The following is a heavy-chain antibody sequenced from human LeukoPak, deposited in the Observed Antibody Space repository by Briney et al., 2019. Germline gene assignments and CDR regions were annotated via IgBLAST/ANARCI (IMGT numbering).Heavy chain of an antibody. CDR3: ARGNYDDSYAYGGDFDS. V-gene: IGHV4-61*01. Sequence: SETLSLTCTVSGGSVSSGSYYWSWIRQPPGKGLEWIGYIYYSGSTNYNPSLKSRVTISVDTSKNQFSLKLSSVTAADTAVYYCARGNYDDSYAYGGDFDSWGQGTLVTVSS. D-gene: IGHD3-16*01. CDR1: GGSVSSGSYY. J-gene: IGHJ4*02. CDR2: IYYSGST.